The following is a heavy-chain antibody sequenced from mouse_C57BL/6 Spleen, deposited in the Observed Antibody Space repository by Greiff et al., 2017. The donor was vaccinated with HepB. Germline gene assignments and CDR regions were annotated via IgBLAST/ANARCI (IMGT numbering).Heavy chain of an antibody. CDR2: ISDGGSYT. Sequence: EVKVEESGGGLVKPGGSLKLSCAASGFTFSSYAMSWVRQTPEKRLEWVATISDGGSYTYYPDNVKGRFTISRDNAKNNLYLQMSHLKSEDTAMYYCARDGIYYGNPFDYWGQGTTLTVSS. J-gene: IGHJ2*01. CDR3: ARDGIYYGNPFDY. CDR1: GFTFSSYA. D-gene: IGHD2-1*01. V-gene: IGHV5-4*01.